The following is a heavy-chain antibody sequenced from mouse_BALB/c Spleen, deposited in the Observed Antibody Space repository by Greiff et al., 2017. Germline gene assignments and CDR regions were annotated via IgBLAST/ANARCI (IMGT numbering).Heavy chain of an antibody. V-gene: IGHV5-6-5*01. CDR1: GFTFSSYA. J-gene: IGHJ2*01. CDR3: ASLYYGNYFDY. D-gene: IGHD2-1*01. CDR2: ISSGGST. Sequence: DVMLVESGGGLVKPGGSLKLSCAASGFTFSSYAMSWVRQTPEKRLEWVASISSGGSTYYPDSVKGRFTISRDNARNILYLQMSSLRSEDTAMYYCASLYYGNYFDYWGQGTTLTVSS.